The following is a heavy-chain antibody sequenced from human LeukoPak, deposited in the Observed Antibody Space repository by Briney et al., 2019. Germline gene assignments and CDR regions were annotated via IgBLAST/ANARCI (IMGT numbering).Heavy chain of an antibody. D-gene: IGHD3-22*01. CDR3: ARDKRYYYDSSGSLDY. CDR1: GFTFSDSG. V-gene: IGHV3-9*01. CDR2: ISWNSGSI. J-gene: IGHJ4*02. Sequence: PGGSLRLSCAASGFTFSDSGIHWVRQTPGKGLEWVSGISWNSGSIGYADSVKGRFTISRDNAKNSLYLQMNRLRAEDTAVYYCARDKRYYYDSSGSLDYWGQGTLVTVSS.